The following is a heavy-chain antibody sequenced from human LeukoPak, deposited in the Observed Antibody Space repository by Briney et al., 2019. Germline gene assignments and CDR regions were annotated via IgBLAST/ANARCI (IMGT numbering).Heavy chain of an antibody. V-gene: IGHV3-21*01. CDR3: ATYGDYPSGAFDI. Sequence: PGGSLRLSCAASGFTSSSYSMNWVRQAPGKGLEWVSSISSSSSYIYYADSVKSRFTISRDNAKNSLYLQMNSLRAEDTAVYYCATYGDYPSGAFDIWGQGTMVTVSS. CDR1: GFTSSSYS. CDR2: ISSSSSYI. D-gene: IGHD4-17*01. J-gene: IGHJ3*02.